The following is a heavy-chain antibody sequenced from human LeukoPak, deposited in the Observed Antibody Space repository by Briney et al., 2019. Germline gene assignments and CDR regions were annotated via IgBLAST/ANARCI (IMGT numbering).Heavy chain of an antibody. Sequence: GESLKISCKGSGYSFTSYWIGWVRQMPGKGLEWMGIIYPGDSDTRYSPSFQGQVTISADKSINTAYLQWSSLTASDTAMYYCASRPFETTVVPWDFYWGQGTQVTVSS. CDR2: IYPGDSDT. J-gene: IGHJ4*02. CDR1: GYSFTSYW. V-gene: IGHV5-51*01. D-gene: IGHD4-17*01. CDR3: ASRPFETTVVPWDFY.